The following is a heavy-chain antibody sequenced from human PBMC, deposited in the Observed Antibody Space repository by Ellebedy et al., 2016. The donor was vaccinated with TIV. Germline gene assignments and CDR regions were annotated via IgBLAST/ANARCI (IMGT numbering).Heavy chain of an antibody. CDR1: GFIFSNYW. V-gene: IGHV3-7*01. CDR3: VRSIAARESY. CDR2: IKQDGTEK. D-gene: IGHD6-6*01. Sequence: GGSLRLSCAASGFIFSNYWMSWVRQAPGKGLEWVANIKQDGTEKYYVESVKGRFTISRDNAKNSLYLQMNSLRAEDTAVYYCVRSIAARESYWGQGILVTVSS. J-gene: IGHJ4*02.